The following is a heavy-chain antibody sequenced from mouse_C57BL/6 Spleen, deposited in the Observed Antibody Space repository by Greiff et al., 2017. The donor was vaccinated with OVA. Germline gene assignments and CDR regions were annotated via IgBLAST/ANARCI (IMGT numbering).Heavy chain of an antibody. CDR3: TRRSEVYSYYGG. CDR1: GYTFTDYE. D-gene: IGHD1-1*02. V-gene: IGHV1-15*01. J-gene: IGHJ2*01. Sequence: QVQLQQSGAELVRPGASVTLSCKASGYTFTDYEMHWVKQTPVHGLEWIGAIDPETGGTAYNQKFKGKAILTADQSSSTAYMKLRSLTSADSAVDYCTRRSEVYSYYGGWGKGTTLSAAS. CDR2: IDPETGGT.